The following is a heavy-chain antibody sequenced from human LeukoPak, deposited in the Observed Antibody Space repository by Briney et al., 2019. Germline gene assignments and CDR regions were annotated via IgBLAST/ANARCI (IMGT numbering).Heavy chain of an antibody. CDR3: AKTKTYYYDSSGYLIDY. CDR2: IRYDGSNK. CDR1: GFTFSSYG. J-gene: IGHJ4*02. Sequence: PGGSLRLSCAASGFTFSSYGMHWVRQAPGKGLEWVAFIRYDGSNKYYADSVKGRFTISSDNSKNTLYLQMNSLRAEDTAVYYCAKTKTYYYDSSGYLIDYWGQGTLVTVSS. V-gene: IGHV3-30*02. D-gene: IGHD3-22*01.